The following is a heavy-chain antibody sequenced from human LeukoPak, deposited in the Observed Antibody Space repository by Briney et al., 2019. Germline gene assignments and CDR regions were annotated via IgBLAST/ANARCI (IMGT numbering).Heavy chain of an antibody. V-gene: IGHV1-3*01. CDR2: INAGDGNT. J-gene: IGHJ3*02. D-gene: IGHD2-15*01. CDR3: ARGNYCSGGSCHKYDAFDI. CDR1: GYAFTRYA. Sequence: VASVKVSCKASGYAFTRYAMHWVRQAPGQRLEWMGWINAGDGNTKYSQKFQGRVTITRDTSASTAYMELSSLRSEDTAVYYCARGNYCSGGSCHKYDAFDIWGQGTIVTVSS.